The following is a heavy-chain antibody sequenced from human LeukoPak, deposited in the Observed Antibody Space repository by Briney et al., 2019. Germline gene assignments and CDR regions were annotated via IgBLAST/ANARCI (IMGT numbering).Heavy chain of an antibody. J-gene: IGHJ3*02. CDR2: ISGSGRST. CDR1: GFTFSSYA. Sequence: GGSLRLSCAASGFTFSSYAMSWVRHAPGKGLEWVSYISGSGRSTCYADSVKGRFTISRDKSKNTLYLQMHSLRAEDTAVYYCARDPGLLRGAFDIWGQGTMVTVSS. CDR3: ARDPGLLRGAFDI. D-gene: IGHD2-15*01. V-gene: IGHV3-23*01.